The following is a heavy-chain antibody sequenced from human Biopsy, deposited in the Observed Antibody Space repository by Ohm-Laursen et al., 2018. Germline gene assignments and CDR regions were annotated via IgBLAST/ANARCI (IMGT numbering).Heavy chain of an antibody. D-gene: IGHD2/OR15-2a*01. CDR2: IYYSGST. J-gene: IGHJ6*02. CDR3: ARATNSTGWPYYYFYGMDV. CDR1: GCSISSDY. Sequence: SETLSFTCTVSGCSISSDYWSWIRQTPGKGLEWIGYIYYSGSTNYNPSLKSRVTISVDTSKNQFSLRLNSVTAADTAVYYCARATNSTGWPYYYFYGMDVWGQGTTVTVSS. V-gene: IGHV4-59*01.